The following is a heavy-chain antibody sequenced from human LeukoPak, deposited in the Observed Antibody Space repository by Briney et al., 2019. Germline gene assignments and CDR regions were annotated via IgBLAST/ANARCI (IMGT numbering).Heavy chain of an antibody. D-gene: IGHD3-22*01. CDR3: ARYDSSGSPSDY. Sequence: SVKVSCKASGGTFSSYTISWVRQAPGQGLEWMGRIIPILGIANYAQKFQGRVTITADKSTCTAYMELSSLRSEDTAVYYCARYDSSGSPSDYWGQGTLVTVSS. CDR1: GGTFSSYT. V-gene: IGHV1-69*02. CDR2: IIPILGIA. J-gene: IGHJ4*02.